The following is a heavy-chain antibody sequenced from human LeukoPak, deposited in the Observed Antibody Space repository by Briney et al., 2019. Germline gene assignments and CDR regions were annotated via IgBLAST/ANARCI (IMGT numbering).Heavy chain of an antibody. J-gene: IGHJ5*02. D-gene: IGHD6-13*01. Sequence: EASVKVSCKASGYTFTSYYMHWVRQAPGQGLEWMGIINPSGGSTSYAQKFQGRVTMTRDTSTSTVYMELSSLRSEDTAVYYCARERGIAAADSWFDPWGQGTLVTASS. CDR2: INPSGGST. CDR1: GYTFTSYY. CDR3: ARERGIAAADSWFDP. V-gene: IGHV1-46*01.